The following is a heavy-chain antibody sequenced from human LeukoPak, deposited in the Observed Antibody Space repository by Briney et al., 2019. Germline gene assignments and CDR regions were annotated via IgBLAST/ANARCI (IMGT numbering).Heavy chain of an antibody. CDR2: IYTSGST. Sequence: SETLSLTCTVSGGAISSYYWSGIRRPPGGGLGWSGDIYTSGSTNYNPSLNSRVTISVDTSNNQYSLKLSSVTAADTAVYYCARQDGYNMVGGFDYWGQGTLVTVSS. CDR3: ARQDGYNMVGGFDY. J-gene: IGHJ4*02. D-gene: IGHD5-24*01. CDR1: GGAISSYY. V-gene: IGHV4-4*09.